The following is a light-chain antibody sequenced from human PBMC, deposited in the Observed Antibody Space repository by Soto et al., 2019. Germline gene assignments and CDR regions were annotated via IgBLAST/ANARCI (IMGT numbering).Light chain of an antibody. CDR3: QPYGTSPWA. Sequence: EIVLTQFPGTLSLSPGERATLSCRASQSVGRNYVAWYQQKPGQAPRVIIYAASNRASGIPDRFSGSGFGSDFTLTISRLEPDDFAVYYCQPYGTSPWAFGQGTKVEIK. CDR2: AAS. CDR1: QSVGRNY. J-gene: IGKJ1*01. V-gene: IGKV3-20*01.